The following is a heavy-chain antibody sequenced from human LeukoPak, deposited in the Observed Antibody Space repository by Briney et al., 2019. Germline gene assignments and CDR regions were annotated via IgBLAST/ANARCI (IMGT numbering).Heavy chain of an antibody. J-gene: IGHJ5*02. CDR1: GYTFTSYY. D-gene: IGHD2-2*01. V-gene: IGHV1-46*01. CDR3: ARGLAVPAGMGYNWFDP. CDR2: INPSGGST. Sequence: GASGTVSCKAAGYTFTSYYMHWVRQAPGQGLEWMGIINPSGGSTSYAQKFQGRVTMTRDMSTSTVYMELSSLRSEDTAVYYCARGLAVPAGMGYNWFDPWGQGTLVTVSS.